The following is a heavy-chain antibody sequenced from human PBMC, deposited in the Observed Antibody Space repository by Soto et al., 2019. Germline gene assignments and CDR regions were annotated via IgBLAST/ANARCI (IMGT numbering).Heavy chain of an antibody. CDR2: LYYSGKP. D-gene: IGHD2-2*01. V-gene: IGHV4-39*01. CDR1: GGSISSFNYF. J-gene: IGHJ5*02. Sequence: QLQLQESGPGLVKPSETLSLTCTVSGGSISSFNYFWGWIRQPPGKGLEWIGSLYYSGKPYYNPSLQSRVLIESDTSNKQSPLTLRSVAAADTAVHYIARGRGSTSCGFHPWGQAALVTVSS. CDR3: ARGRGSTSCGFHP.